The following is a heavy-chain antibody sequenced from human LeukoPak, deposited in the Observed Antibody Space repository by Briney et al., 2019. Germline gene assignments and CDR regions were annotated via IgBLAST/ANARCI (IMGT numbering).Heavy chain of an antibody. D-gene: IGHD6-13*01. V-gene: IGHV1-8*01. Sequence: ASVKVSCKASGYTFTSYDINWVRQATGQGLAWMGCMNPNSGNTGYAQKLQDRVTMTRNTSMSTAYMELSSLRSEDTAVYDCARTCGSSWPLAFCYYYGMDVWGQGTTVSVSS. CDR1: GYTFTSYD. CDR2: MNPNSGNT. J-gene: IGHJ6*02. CDR3: ARTCGSSWPLAFCYYYGMDV.